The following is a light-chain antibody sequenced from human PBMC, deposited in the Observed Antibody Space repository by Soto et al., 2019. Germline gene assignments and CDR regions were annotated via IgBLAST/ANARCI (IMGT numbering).Light chain of an antibody. J-gene: IGKJ5*01. V-gene: IGKV3-20*01. Sequence: EIVLTQSPGTLSLSPGERATLSCRASQSVSSSYLAWYQQKPGQAPRLLIYGASSRATGIPDRFSGSGSGTDFTLTSSRLEPEDFAVYYCQQYGSSPLTFGQVTRLEI. CDR2: GAS. CDR1: QSVSSSY. CDR3: QQYGSSPLT.